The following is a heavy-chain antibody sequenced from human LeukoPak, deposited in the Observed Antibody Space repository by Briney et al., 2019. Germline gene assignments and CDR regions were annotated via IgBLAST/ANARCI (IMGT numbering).Heavy chain of an antibody. CDR3: ARDADYYDSSGYYFH. CDR2: ISAYNGNT. Sequence: ASVKVSCKASGYTFTSYGISWVRQAPGQGLEWMGWISAYNGNTNYAQKLQGRVTMTTDTSTSTAYMELRSLRSDDTAVYYCARDADYYDSSGYYFHWGQGTLVTVSS. J-gene: IGHJ4*02. V-gene: IGHV1-18*01. D-gene: IGHD3-22*01. CDR1: GYTFTSYG.